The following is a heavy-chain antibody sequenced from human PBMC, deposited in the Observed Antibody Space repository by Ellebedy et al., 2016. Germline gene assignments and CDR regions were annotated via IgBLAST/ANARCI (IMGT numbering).Heavy chain of an antibody. J-gene: IGHJ4*02. CDR1: GFTFSTYA. V-gene: IGHV3-23*01. CDR2: IDHSGRST. CDR3: AKDSRYSYDY. Sequence: GGSLRLXXAVSGFTFSTYAMSWVRQAPGKGLECVALIDHSGRSTYYTDSVKGRFTISRDNSQNTLYLQMNSLRAEDTAIYYCAKDSRYSYDYWGQGTLVTVSS. D-gene: IGHD5-12*01.